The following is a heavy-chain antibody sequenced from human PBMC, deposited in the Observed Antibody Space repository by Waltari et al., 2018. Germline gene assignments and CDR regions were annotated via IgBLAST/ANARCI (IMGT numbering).Heavy chain of an antibody. Sequence: QVQLVESGGGVVQPGRSLRLSCAASGFTFSSYGMHWVRQAPGEGLEWVAVIWYDGSNKYYADSVKGRFTISRDNSKNTLYLQMNSLRAEDTAVYYCARDRRLEARGMYAFDIWGQGTMVTVSS. J-gene: IGHJ3*02. CDR2: IWYDGSNK. V-gene: IGHV3-33*01. D-gene: IGHD3-10*01. CDR1: GFTFSSYG. CDR3: ARDRRLEARGMYAFDI.